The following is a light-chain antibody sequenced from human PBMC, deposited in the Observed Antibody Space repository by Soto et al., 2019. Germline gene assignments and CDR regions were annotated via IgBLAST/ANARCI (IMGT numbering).Light chain of an antibody. CDR3: SSYTPSNTRQIV. CDR1: SSDFGGYNY. Sequence: QSALTQPASVSGSPGQSINISCTGTSSDFGGYNYVSWYQHHPAKAPKLIIYDVSNRPSGVSNPFSGSKSGNTASLTISGLQPEDEADYYCSSYTPSNTRQIVFGTGTQLTVL. J-gene: IGLJ1*01. V-gene: IGLV2-14*03. CDR2: DVS.